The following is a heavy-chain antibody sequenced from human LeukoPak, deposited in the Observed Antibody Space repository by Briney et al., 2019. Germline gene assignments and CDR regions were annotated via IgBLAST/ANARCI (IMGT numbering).Heavy chain of an antibody. V-gene: IGHV1-18*01. CDR1: GYTFTTYG. D-gene: IGHD2-21*02. J-gene: IGHJ3*02. CDR3: ARDLCGGDCYSSYLDAFDI. CDR2: TSTYNGNT. Sequence: ASVKVSCKASGYTFTTYGVTWVRQAPGQGLEWMGWTSTYNGNTVYAQKFQGRLTVTTDTSTSTVYMELRSLRSDDTAVYYCARDLCGGDCYSSYLDAFDIWGQGTMVTVSS.